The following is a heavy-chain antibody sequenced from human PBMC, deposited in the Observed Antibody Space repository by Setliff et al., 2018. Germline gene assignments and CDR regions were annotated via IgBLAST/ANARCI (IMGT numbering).Heavy chain of an antibody. D-gene: IGHD6-13*01. Sequence: GGSLRLSCAASGFTFSSYSMNWVRQAPGKGLEWLSYIANGGSPIYYADSVKGRFTISRDNAKNTLYLQMNSLSAEDTALYYCAKDFGSTWLNYFDYWGQGTLVTVSS. CDR1: GFTFSSYS. J-gene: IGHJ4*02. V-gene: IGHV3-48*01. CDR3: AKDFGSTWLNYFDY. CDR2: IANGGSPI.